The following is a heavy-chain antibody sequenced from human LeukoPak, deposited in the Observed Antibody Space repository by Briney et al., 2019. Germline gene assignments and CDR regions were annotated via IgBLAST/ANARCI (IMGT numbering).Heavy chain of an antibody. CDR1: GYTFTGYY. D-gene: IGHD2-8*01. CDR2: INPSGGST. J-gene: IGHJ6*03. CDR3: ARDHSMHYYYYMDV. V-gene: IGHV1-46*01. Sequence: GASVKVSCKASGYTFTGYYMHWVRQAPGQGLEWMGMINPSGGSTSYAQKFQGRVTMTRDMSTRTVYMELSSLRSEDTAVYYCARDHSMHYYYYMDVWGKGTTVTVSS.